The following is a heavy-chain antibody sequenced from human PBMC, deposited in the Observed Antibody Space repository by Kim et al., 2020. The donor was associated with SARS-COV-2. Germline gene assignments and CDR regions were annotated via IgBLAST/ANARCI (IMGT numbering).Heavy chain of an antibody. CDR1: GGSFSGYY. J-gene: IGHJ6*02. Sequence: SETLSLTCAVYGGSFSGYYWSWIRQPPGKGLEWIGEINHSGSTNYNPSLKSRVTISVDTSKNQFSLKLSSVTAADTAVYYCARGPGRSGSYSPFFSFHKNGPHNYYYYYGMDVWGQGTTVTVSS. D-gene: IGHD3-10*01. CDR2: INHSGST. V-gene: IGHV4-34*01. CDR3: ARGPGRSGSYSPFFSFHKNGPHNYYYYYGMDV.